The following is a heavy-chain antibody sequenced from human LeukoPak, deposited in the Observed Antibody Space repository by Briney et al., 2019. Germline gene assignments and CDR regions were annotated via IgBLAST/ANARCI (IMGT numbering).Heavy chain of an antibody. J-gene: IGHJ4*02. D-gene: IGHD4-23*01. CDR3: AKIPGVTTSRDY. V-gene: IGHV3-23*01. CDR2: ISDSGGST. CDR1: GFTFSSYA. Sequence: GGSLRLSCAASGFTFSSYAMSWVRQAPGKGLEWVSAISDSGGSTYYADSVKGRFTISRDNSKNTLYLQMNSLRAEDTAVYYCAKIPGVTTSRDYWGQGTLVTVSS.